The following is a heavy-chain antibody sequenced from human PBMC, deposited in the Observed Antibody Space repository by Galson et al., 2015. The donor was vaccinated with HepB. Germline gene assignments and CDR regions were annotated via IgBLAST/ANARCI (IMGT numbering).Heavy chain of an antibody. CDR2: ISSSGSTI. CDR3: ARDSTPSSSWYWAPDYYYYMDV. V-gene: IGHV3-11*01. D-gene: IGHD6-13*01. J-gene: IGHJ6*03. CDR1: GFTFSDYY. Sequence: SLRLSCAASGFTFSDYYMSWIRQAPGKGLEWVSYISSSGSTIYYADSVKGRFTISRDNAKNSLYLQMNSLRAEDTAVYYCARDSTPSSSWYWAPDYYYYMDVWGKGTTVTVSS.